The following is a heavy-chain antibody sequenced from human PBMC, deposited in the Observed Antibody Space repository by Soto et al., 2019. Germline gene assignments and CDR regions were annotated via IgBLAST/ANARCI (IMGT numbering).Heavy chain of an antibody. CDR1: GFTFSSYA. CDR2: ISYDGSNK. D-gene: IGHD3-22*01. V-gene: IGHV3-30-3*01. CDR3: ARDYYDSSGYDY. J-gene: IGHJ4*02. Sequence: GGSVRLSCAASGFTFSSYAMHWVRQAPGKGLEWVAVISYDGSNKYYADSVKGRFTISRDNSKNTLYLQMNSLRAEDTAVYYCARDYYDSSGYDYWGQGTLVTVSS.